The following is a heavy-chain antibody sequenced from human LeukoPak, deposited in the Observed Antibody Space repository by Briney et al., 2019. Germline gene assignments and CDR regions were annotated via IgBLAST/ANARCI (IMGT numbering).Heavy chain of an antibody. D-gene: IGHD2-2*01. J-gene: IGHJ4*02. CDR2: IYYSGNT. Sequence: SETLSLTCTVPGGSISSFYWSWIRQPPGKGLGWIGYIYYSGNTNYNPSLKSRVTLSIDTSKNQFSLKLSSVTAADTAIYYCARMFTAGYCSSTTCSGEGVYFDYWGQGTLVTVSS. V-gene: IGHV4-59*01. CDR3: ARMFTAGYCSSTTCSGEGVYFDY. CDR1: GGSISSFY.